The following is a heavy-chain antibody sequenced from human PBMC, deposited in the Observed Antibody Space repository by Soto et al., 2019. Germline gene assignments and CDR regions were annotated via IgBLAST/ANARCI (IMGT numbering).Heavy chain of an antibody. CDR2: VYWDDDK. J-gene: IGHJ6*02. CDR3: AHSIDYDSSGYYYDYYYGMEV. Sequence: SCPTLENPPQTLTLTCTFSVFSLITNGFGLGLIRQPPVKALWFLALVYWDDDKRYSPSLKSRLTITKDTSKNQVVLTMTNMEPVDTATYYCAHSIDYDSSGYYYDYYYGMEVWGQGTTVTVSS. V-gene: IGHV2-5*02. CDR1: VFSLITNGFG. D-gene: IGHD3-22*01.